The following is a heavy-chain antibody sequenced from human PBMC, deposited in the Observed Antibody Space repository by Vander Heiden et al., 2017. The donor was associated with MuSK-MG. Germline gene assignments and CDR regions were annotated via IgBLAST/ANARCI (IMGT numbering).Heavy chain of an antibody. V-gene: IGHV3-23*01. D-gene: IGHD6-19*01. Sequence: EVQLLESGGGLVQPGGSLRLSGAAPGLTFSSDAMSWVRQAPGKGLEWVAAISGSGGSTYYADSVKGRFTSSRDNSKNTLYLQMNSLRAEDTAVYYCTIAVASRRDYFDYWGQGTLVTVSS. CDR2: ISGSGGST. CDR3: TIAVASRRDYFDY. CDR1: GLTFSSDA. J-gene: IGHJ4*02.